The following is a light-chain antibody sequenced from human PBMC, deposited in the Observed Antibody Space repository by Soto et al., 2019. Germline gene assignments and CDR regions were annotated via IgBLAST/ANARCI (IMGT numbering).Light chain of an antibody. Sequence: DIPMTQSPSTLSASIGDRVTITCRTSQSVDSWLAWYQQKPGKAPKLLIYKASSLQTGVPSRFSGSGSGTEFTLTISGLQPDDFATYYCQHYDDYSRMFGQGTKVEIK. CDR2: KAS. CDR3: QHYDDYSRM. J-gene: IGKJ1*01. V-gene: IGKV1-5*03. CDR1: QSVDSW.